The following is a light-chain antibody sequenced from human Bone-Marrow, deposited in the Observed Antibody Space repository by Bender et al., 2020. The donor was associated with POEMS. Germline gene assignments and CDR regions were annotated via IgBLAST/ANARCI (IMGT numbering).Light chain of an antibody. V-gene: IGLV1-36*01. CDR3: AAWDDGLNAYV. CDR1: SSNIGNNA. Sequence: QSVLTQPPSVSEAPGQRVTISCSGSSSNIGNNAVNWYQQVPGKAPKLLMFYDDMLHSGVSDRFSGSKSGTSASLAISGLQSEDEADYYCAAWDDGLNAYVFGTGTKVTVL. J-gene: IGLJ1*01. CDR2: YDD.